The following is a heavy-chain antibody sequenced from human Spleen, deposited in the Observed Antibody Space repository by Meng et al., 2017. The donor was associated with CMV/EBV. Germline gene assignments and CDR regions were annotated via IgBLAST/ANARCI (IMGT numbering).Heavy chain of an antibody. D-gene: IGHD7-27*01. V-gene: IGHV1-8*01. CDR3: ARGVWGGGIDY. Sequence: QVQLVQSGAEVKKPGASVKVSCKASEYTFTSFNINWVLQATGQGLEGMGWMNPNSGYTGYAQKFQGRVTMTRDTSISTAYMELSSLRSEDTAVYYCARGVWGGGIDYWGQGTLVTVSS. CDR2: MNPNSGYT. CDR1: EYTFTSFN. J-gene: IGHJ4*02.